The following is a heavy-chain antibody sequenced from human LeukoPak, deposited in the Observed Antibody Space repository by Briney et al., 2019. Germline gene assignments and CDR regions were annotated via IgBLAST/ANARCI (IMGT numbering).Heavy chain of an antibody. Sequence: PPGGSLRLSCAASGFTFSSYEMNWVRQAPGKGLEWVSYISSSASTVHYADSVKGRFTISRDNAKNSLYLQMNSLRAEDTAVYYCARGPDAFDIWGQGTMVTVSS. J-gene: IGHJ3*02. CDR2: ISSSASTV. CDR1: GFTFSSYE. CDR3: ARGPDAFDI. V-gene: IGHV3-48*03.